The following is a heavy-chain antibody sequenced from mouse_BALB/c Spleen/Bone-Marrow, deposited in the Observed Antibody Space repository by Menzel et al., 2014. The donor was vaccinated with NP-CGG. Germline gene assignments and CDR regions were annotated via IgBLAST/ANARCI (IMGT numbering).Heavy chain of an antibody. CDR3: ARPGYYGYQNV. D-gene: IGHD1-2*01. J-gene: IGHJ1*01. CDR2: INPDSRTI. Sequence: EVQGVESGGGLVQPGGSLKLSCAASGFDFSRYWMSWVRQAPGKGLEWIGEINPDSRTINYTPSLKDKFFISRDNAKNTLYLQMSKVRSEDTALYYCARPGYYGYQNVWGAGTTVTVSS. V-gene: IGHV4-1*02. CDR1: GFDFSRYW.